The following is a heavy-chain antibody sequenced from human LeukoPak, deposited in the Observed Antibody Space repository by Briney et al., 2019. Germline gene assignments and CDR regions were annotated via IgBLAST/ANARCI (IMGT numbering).Heavy chain of an antibody. CDR2: TYYRSKWYN. CDR3: ARGSSSWYTRYYYYYMDV. Sequence: SQTLSLTCAISGDSVSSNSAAWNWIRQSPSRGLEWLGRTYYRSKWYNDYAVSVKSRITINPDTSKNQFSLQLNSVTPEDTAVYYCARGSSSWYTRYYYYYMDVWGKGTTVTISS. V-gene: IGHV6-1*01. CDR1: GDSVSSNSAA. D-gene: IGHD6-13*01. J-gene: IGHJ6*03.